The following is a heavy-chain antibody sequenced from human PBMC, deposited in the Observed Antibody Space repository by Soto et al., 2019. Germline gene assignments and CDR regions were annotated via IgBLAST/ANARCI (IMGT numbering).Heavy chain of an antibody. CDR3: ARGDQWLDY. J-gene: IGHJ4*02. D-gene: IGHD6-19*01. CDR1: GFTFSSYA. V-gene: IGHV3-64*02. CDR2: ISSNGGST. Sequence: EVQLVESGEGLVQPGGSLRLSCAASGFTFSSYAMHWVRQAPGKGLEYVSAISSNGGSTYYADSVKGRFTISRDNSKNTLYHQMGSLRAEDMAVYYCARGDQWLDYWGQGTLVTVSS.